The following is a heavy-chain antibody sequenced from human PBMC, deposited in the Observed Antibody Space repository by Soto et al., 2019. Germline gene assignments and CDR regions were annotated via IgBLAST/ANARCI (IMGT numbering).Heavy chain of an antibody. Sequence: QVQLQESGPGLVKPSQTLSLSCTVSGDSMSRGDYYWSWIRLPPGKGLEWIGFVYHTGSTYYSPSLKGRVDISVDTSKTQLSLKLNSVTAAETAVYYSARDPLYDYGDFSHVLDMWGQGTMVTVSS. CDR2: VYHTGST. CDR1: GDSMSRGDYY. D-gene: IGHD4-17*01. CDR3: ARDPLYDYGDFSHVLDM. V-gene: IGHV4-30-4*01. J-gene: IGHJ3*02.